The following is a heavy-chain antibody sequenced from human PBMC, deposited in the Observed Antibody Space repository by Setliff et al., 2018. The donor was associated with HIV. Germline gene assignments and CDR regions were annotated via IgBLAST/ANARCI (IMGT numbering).Heavy chain of an antibody. CDR1: GFTFSSYT. Sequence: KPGGSLRLSCAASGFTFSSYTMNWVRQAPGKGLEWISCISSSGSSIYLANSVKGRFIISRDNAKNALYLQMNSLRAEDTAVYYCARDWGEHYDSSGSSSWGQGTLVTVSS. J-gene: IGHJ5*02. V-gene: IGHV3-21*01. CDR3: ARDWGEHYDSSGSSS. CDR2: ISSSGSSI. D-gene: IGHD3-22*01.